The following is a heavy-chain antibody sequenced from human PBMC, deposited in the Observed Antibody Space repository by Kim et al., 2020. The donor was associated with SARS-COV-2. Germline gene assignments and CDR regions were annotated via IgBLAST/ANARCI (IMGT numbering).Heavy chain of an antibody. CDR3: ARDPDYGGNSGDWYFDL. D-gene: IGHD4-17*01. V-gene: IGHV4-31*02. Sequence: LKSRVTISVDTSKNQFSLKLSSVTAADTAVYYCARDPDYGGNSGDWYFDLWGRGTLVTVSS. J-gene: IGHJ2*01.